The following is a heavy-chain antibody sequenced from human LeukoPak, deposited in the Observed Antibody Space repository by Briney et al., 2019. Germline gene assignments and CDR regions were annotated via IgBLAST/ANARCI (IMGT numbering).Heavy chain of an antibody. CDR2: TSSSDDGT. D-gene: IGHD2-21*01. V-gene: IGHV3-23*01. CDR1: GFPLSNYA. Sequence: GGSLRLSCVASGFPLSNYARSWVRQVPGKGLEWVSATSSSDDGTYYADSVRGRFTISRDNSKNTLYLQMNRLRVEDAALYYCARAPVTSCRGAFCYPFDYWGQGILVTVSS. J-gene: IGHJ4*02. CDR3: ARAPVTSCRGAFCYPFDY.